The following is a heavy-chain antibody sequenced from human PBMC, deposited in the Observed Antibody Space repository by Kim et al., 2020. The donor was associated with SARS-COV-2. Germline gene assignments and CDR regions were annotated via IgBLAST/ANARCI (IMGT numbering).Heavy chain of an antibody. CDR1: GFTFSSYA. CDR2: ISYDGSNK. V-gene: IGHV3-30-3*01. J-gene: IGHJ4*01. CDR3: ARVRPRDCGSTSCYTID. Sequence: GGSLRLSCAASGFTFSSYAMHWVRQAPGKGLEWVAVISYDGSNKYYADSVKGRFTISRDNSKNTLYLQMNSLIAEDTAVYYCARVRPRDCGSTSCYTID. D-gene: IGHD2-2*02.